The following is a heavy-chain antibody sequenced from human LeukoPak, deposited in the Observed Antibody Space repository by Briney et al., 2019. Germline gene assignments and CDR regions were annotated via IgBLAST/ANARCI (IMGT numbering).Heavy chain of an antibody. CDR3: ARTRFRRITMVRGVIGFDY. J-gene: IGHJ4*02. D-gene: IGHD3-10*01. Sequence: KPSETLSLTCAVYGGSFSGYYWSWIRQPPGKGLEWIGEINHSGSTNYNPSLKSRVTISVDTSKNQFSLKLSSVTAADTAVYYCARTRFRRITMVRGVIGFDYWGQGTLVTVSS. CDR2: INHSGST. V-gene: IGHV4-34*01. CDR1: GGSFSGYY.